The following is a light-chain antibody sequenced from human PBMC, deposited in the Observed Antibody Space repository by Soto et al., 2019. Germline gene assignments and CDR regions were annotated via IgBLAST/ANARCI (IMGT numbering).Light chain of an antibody. J-gene: IGKJ3*01. CDR3: QQYGSSLLFT. CDR2: GAS. CDR1: QSVSSSY. V-gene: IGKV3-20*01. Sequence: IVLTQSPGTLSLSPVERATLPCRASQSVSSSYLAWYQQKPGQAPRLLIYGASSRATGIPDRFSGSGSGTDFTLTISRLEPEDFAVYYCQQYGSSLLFTFGPGTKVDIK.